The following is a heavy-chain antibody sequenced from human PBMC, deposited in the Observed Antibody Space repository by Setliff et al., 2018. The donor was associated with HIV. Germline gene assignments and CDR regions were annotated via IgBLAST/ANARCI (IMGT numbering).Heavy chain of an antibody. CDR2: INTSGGSA. Sequence: GASVKVSCKASGYTFTSYPMHWVRQAPGQGLEWMGVINTSGGSAGYAEKFRGRVTMTRDTSTSTVYMDLRNLRSADTAVYYCARNQGDSSGWYAGDYWGHGTLVTVSS. V-gene: IGHV1-46*01. CDR1: GYTFTSYP. CDR3: ARNQGDSSGWYAGDY. D-gene: IGHD6-19*01. J-gene: IGHJ4*01.